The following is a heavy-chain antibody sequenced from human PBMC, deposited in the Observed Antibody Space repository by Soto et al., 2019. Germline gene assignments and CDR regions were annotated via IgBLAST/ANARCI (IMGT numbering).Heavy chain of an antibody. CDR1: GGXFSSYA. J-gene: IGHJ3*02. CDR3: ARGREDAFDI. CDR2: MNPNSGNT. Sequence: ASVKVSCKASGGXFSSYAISWVRQATGQGLEWMGWMNPNSGNTGYAQKFQGRVTMTRNTSISTAYMELSSLRSEDTAVYYCARGREDAFDIWGQGTMVTVS. V-gene: IGHV1-8*02.